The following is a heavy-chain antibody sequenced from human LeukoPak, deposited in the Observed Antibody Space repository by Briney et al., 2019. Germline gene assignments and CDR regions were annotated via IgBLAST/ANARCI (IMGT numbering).Heavy chain of an antibody. CDR2: IRSDGSNK. V-gene: IGHV3-30*02. CDR3: ARGSYIYGYVFDY. D-gene: IGHD5-18*01. Sequence: GGSLRLSCAASGFTVGSYGMHWVRQAPGKGLEWVTFIRSDGSNKYYADSVKGRFTISRDNAKYSLYLQMNSLRAEDTAVYYCARGSYIYGYVFDYWGQGTLVTVSS. J-gene: IGHJ4*02. CDR1: GFTVGSYG.